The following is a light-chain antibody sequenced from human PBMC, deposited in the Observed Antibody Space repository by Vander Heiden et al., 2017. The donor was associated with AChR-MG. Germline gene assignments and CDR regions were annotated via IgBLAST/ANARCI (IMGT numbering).Light chain of an antibody. CDR1: QSVSTSY. J-gene: IGKJ1*01. Sequence: EIVLTQSPGTLSLSPGERATLSCRASQSVSTSYLAWYQQKHGQAPRLLIHGASSRATGIPDRFSGSGSGTDFTLTINRLEPEDFAVYFCQQYGSSPWTFGQGTKVEIK. CDR3: QQYGSSPWT. CDR2: GAS. V-gene: IGKV3-20*01.